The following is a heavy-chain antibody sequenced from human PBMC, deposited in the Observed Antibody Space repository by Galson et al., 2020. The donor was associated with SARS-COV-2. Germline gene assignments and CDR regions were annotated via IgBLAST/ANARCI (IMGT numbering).Heavy chain of an antibody. CDR2: IYASGST. D-gene: IGHD3-16*01. J-gene: IGHJ4*02. Sequence: SETLSLTCTVSGGSISSGSYYWTWIRQPAGKGLEWIGRIYASGSTNYNPSLKSRVTISVDTSKNQFSLKLSSVTAADTAVYYCATGRVGGFDYWGQGTLVTVSS. V-gene: IGHV4-61*02. CDR3: ATGRVGGFDY. CDR1: GGSISSGSYY.